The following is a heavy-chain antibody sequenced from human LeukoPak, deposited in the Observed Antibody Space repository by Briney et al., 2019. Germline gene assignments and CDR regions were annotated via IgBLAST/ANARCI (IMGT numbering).Heavy chain of an antibody. CDR1: GGSISSYY. V-gene: IGHV4-59*01. J-gene: IGHJ4*02. D-gene: IGHD6-19*01. CDR2: IYYSGST. Sequence: SQTLSLTCTVPGGSISSYYWSWIRQPPGKGLEWTGYIYYSGSTNYNPSLKSRVTISVDTSKNQFSLKLSSVTAADTAVYYCARYSSGWYAYYFDYWGQGTLVTVSS. CDR3: ARYSSGWYAYYFDY.